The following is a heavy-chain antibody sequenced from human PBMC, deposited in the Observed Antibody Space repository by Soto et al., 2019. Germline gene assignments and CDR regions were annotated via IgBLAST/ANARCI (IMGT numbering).Heavy chain of an antibody. D-gene: IGHD3-3*01. CDR3: ARGPRLRFLEWPPGN. V-gene: IGHV4-30-4*01. CDR1: GGSISSGDYY. J-gene: IGHJ4*02. CDR2: IYYSGST. Sequence: SETLSLTCTVSGGSISSGDYYWSWIRQPPGKGLEWIGYIYYSGSTYYNPSLKSRVTISVNTSRNQFSLKLSSVTAADTAVYYCARGPRLRFLEWPPGNWGQGTLVTVSS.